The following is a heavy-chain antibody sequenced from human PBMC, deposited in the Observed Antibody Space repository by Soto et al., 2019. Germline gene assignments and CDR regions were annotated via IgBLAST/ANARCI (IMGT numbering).Heavy chain of an antibody. D-gene: IGHD6-19*01. V-gene: IGHV1-3*01. J-gene: IGHJ4*02. CDR3: ARDLGGWPDY. CDR2: INAGNGNT. Sequence: QVQLVQSGAEVKKPGASVKVSCKASGYTFTSYAIHWVRQAPGQRLEWMGWINAGNGNTKFSQKFQDRVTITRDTSASTAYMELSSLRSEDTAVYYCARDLGGWPDYWGQGTLVTVSS. CDR1: GYTFTSYA.